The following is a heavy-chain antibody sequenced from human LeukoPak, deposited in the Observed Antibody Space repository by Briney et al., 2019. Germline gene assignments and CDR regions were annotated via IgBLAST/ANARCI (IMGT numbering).Heavy chain of an antibody. D-gene: IGHD1-14*01. Sequence: GGSLRLSCAASGFTVSSSYMSWVRQAPGKGLEWVSVIYSGGSTDYADSVKGRFTISRDNSKNTLYLQMNSLRAEDTAVYYCAKDSYKEACAYWGQGTLVTVSS. CDR2: IYSGGST. V-gene: IGHV3-66*02. CDR1: GFTVSSSY. J-gene: IGHJ4*02. CDR3: AKDSYKEACAY.